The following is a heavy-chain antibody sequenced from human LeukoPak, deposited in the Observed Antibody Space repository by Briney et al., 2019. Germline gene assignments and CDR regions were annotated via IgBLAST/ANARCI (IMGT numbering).Heavy chain of an antibody. CDR3: ARVLGFGELFFDY. CDR2: ISSGSTI. Sequence: GGSLRLSCAASGFTFSSYEMNWVRQAPGKGLEWVSYISSGSTIYYADSVKGRFTISRDNAKNSLYLQMNSLRAEDTAVYYCARVLGFGELFFDYWGQGTLVTVSS. V-gene: IGHV3-48*03. D-gene: IGHD3-10*01. CDR1: GFTFSSYE. J-gene: IGHJ4*02.